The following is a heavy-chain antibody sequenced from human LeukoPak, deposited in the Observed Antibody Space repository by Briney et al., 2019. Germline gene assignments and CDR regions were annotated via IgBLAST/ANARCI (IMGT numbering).Heavy chain of an antibody. Sequence: GESLRISCKGSGYTFSSYWIGWVRQMPGKGLEWMGIIYPGDSDTRYSPSLQDQVTISVDTSIGTAYLQWSSLKASDTAIYYCARQNDFRLDYWGQGTLVTVSS. CDR2: IYPGDSDT. CDR1: GYTFSSYW. J-gene: IGHJ4*02. V-gene: IGHV5-51*01. CDR3: ARQNDFRLDY. D-gene: IGHD3-3*01.